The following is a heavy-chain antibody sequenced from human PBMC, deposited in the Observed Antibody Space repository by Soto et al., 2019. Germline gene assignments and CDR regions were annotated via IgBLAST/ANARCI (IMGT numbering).Heavy chain of an antibody. CDR2: IYYSGST. D-gene: IGHD3-16*02. V-gene: IGHV4-30-4*01. CDR1: GGSISSGDYY. Sequence: SETLSLTCTVSGGSISSGDYYWSWIRQPPGKGLEWIGYIYYSGSTYYNPSLKSRVTISVDTSKNQFSLKLSSVTAADTAVYYCARDISDYVWGSYRYSWFDPWGQGTLVTVSS. CDR3: ARDISDYVWGSYRYSWFDP. J-gene: IGHJ5*02.